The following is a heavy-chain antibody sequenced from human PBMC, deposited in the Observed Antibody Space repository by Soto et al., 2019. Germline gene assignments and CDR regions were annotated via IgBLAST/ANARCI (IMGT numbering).Heavy chain of an antibody. D-gene: IGHD3-10*01. V-gene: IGHV5-51*01. CDR3: ARHEGYYGSPAAGLFDY. J-gene: IGHJ4*02. CDR1: GYSFTSYW. Sequence: PGESLNISCKGSGYSFTSYWIGWVRQMPGKGLEWMGIIYPGDSDTRYSPSFQGQVTISADKSISTAYLQWSSLKASDTAMYYCARHEGYYGSPAAGLFDYWGQGTLVTVSS. CDR2: IYPGDSDT.